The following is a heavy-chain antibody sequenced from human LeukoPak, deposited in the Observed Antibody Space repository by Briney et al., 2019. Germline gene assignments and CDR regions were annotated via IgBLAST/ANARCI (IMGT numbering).Heavy chain of an antibody. Sequence: PGGSLRLSCAASGFTFSSYWMSWVRQAPGKELEWVASIKQDGSDKYYVDSVKGRFTISRDNAKNSVYLQMNSLRAEDTAVFYCARDSGTGWNYWGQGTLVTVSS. D-gene: IGHD3/OR15-3a*01. J-gene: IGHJ4*02. CDR3: ARDSGTGWNY. CDR1: GFTFSSYW. CDR2: IKQDGSDK. V-gene: IGHV3-7*01.